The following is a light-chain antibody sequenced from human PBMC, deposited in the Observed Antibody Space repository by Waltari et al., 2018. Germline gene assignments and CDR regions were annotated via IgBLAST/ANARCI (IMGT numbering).Light chain of an antibody. V-gene: IGLV2-8*01. J-gene: IGLJ3*02. CDR3: SSFAGRWV. CDR2: EVT. Sequence: QSALTQPPSASGSPGQPVTISCTGTSSDVGGYNYVSWYQQHPGKAPKLIIYEVTKRPSGVPDRFSGSKSGNTASLTVSGLQAEDEADYYCSSFAGRWVFGGGTKLTVL. CDR1: SSDVGGYNY.